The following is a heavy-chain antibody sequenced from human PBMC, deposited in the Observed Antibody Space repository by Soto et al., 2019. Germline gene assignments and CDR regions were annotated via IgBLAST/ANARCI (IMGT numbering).Heavy chain of an antibody. Sequence: QVQLVQSGAEVKKPGSSVRVSCKASGGTFSNFILTWVRQAPGQGLEWMGRIIPILGTITYAQKFQGRVTITADKSSSTAYMELGTFRSEDTAVYYCARGAYDPPYYYFYMDVWGKGTTVTVSS. CDR2: IIPILGTI. CDR1: GGTFSNFI. CDR3: ARGAYDPPYYYFYMDV. D-gene: IGHD5-12*01. J-gene: IGHJ6*03. V-gene: IGHV1-69*08.